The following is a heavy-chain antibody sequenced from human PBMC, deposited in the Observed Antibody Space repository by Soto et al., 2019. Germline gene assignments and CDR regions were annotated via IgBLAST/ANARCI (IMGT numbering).Heavy chain of an antibody. CDR2: IYYSGST. Sequence: PSETLSLTCTVSGGSMNSYYWSWIRQPPGKGLEWIGYIYYSGSTNYNPSLKSRVTISVDTSKNQFSLKLSSVTAADTAVYYCARDRVAAAGTDYYYGMDVWGQGTTVTVSS. CDR1: GGSMNSYY. V-gene: IGHV4-59*12. D-gene: IGHD6-13*01. CDR3: ARDRVAAAGTDYYYGMDV. J-gene: IGHJ6*02.